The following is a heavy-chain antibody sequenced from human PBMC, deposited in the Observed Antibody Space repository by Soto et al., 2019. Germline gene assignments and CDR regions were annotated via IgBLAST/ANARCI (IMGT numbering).Heavy chain of an antibody. J-gene: IGHJ5*02. CDR3: ARDAEDNWFDP. CDR1: GGAVSGDC. CDR2: IYYSGST. V-gene: IGHV4-59*02. Sequence: PSESLSLSVAVAGGAVSGDCWSWIRQPPGKGLEWIGYIYYSGSTNYNPSLKSRVTISVDKSKNQFSLKLSSVTAADTAVYYCARDAEDNWFDPWGQGTLVTVSS.